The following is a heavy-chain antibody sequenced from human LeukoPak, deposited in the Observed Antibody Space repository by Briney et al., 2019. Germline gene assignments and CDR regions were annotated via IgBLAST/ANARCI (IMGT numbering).Heavy chain of an antibody. Sequence: ASVKVSCKASAYTFTSYGISWVRQAPGQGLEWMGWISGYNGHTNYAQKYLGRVTMTTDTSTSTAYMELRSLRPDDAAVYYCARRCAGDCFPPYDYWGQGTLVTVSS. CDR3: ARRCAGDCFPPYDY. J-gene: IGHJ4*02. V-gene: IGHV1-18*01. D-gene: IGHD2-21*02. CDR1: AYTFTSYG. CDR2: ISGYNGHT.